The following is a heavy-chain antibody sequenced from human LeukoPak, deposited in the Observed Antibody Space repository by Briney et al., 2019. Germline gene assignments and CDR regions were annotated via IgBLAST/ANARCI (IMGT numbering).Heavy chain of an antibody. CDR3: AKDSIVGATMFGAFDI. D-gene: IGHD1-26*01. J-gene: IGHJ3*02. CDR2: ISWNSGSK. Sequence: PGRSLRLSCAASGFTFDDYAMRWVRQAPGKGLEWVSGISWNSGSKGYADSVKGRFTISRDNAKNSLYLQMNSLRAEDTALYYCAKDSIVGATMFGAFDIWGQGTMVTVSS. V-gene: IGHV3-9*01. CDR1: GFTFDDYA.